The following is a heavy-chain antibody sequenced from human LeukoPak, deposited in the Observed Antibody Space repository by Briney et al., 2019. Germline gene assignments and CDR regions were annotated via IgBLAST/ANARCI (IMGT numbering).Heavy chain of an antibody. J-gene: IGHJ1*01. V-gene: IGHV3-23*01. CDR3: AKVVSYSSGWFFHH. Sequence: GGSLRLSCAASGLTFSSYAMSWVRQAPGKGLEWVSSVNGSGYSAYYADSVKGRFNNSRDNSKDTLFLQMSTLRGEDTAVYYCAKVVSYSSGWFFHHWGQGTLVTVSS. CDR1: GLTFSSYA. CDR2: VNGSGYSA. D-gene: IGHD6-19*01.